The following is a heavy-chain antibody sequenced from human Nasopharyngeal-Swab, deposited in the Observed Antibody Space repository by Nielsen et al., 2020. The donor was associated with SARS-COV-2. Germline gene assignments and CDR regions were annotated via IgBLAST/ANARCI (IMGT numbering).Heavy chain of an antibody. CDR1: GYTFTSYA. J-gene: IGHJ6*02. CDR2: INTNTGNP. V-gene: IGHV7-4-1*02. CDR3: ARGDAITFGGVMVRYYYYGMDV. Sequence: ASVKVSCKASGYTFTSYAMNWVRQAPGQGLEWMGWINTNTGNPTYAQGFTGRFVFSLDTSVSTAYLQISSLKAEDTAVYYCARGDAITFGGVMVRYYYYGMDVWGQGTTVTVSS. D-gene: IGHD3-16*01.